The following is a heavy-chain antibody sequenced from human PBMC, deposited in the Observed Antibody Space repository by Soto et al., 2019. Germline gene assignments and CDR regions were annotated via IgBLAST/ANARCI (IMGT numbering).Heavy chain of an antibody. CDR1: GGSISSSNW. J-gene: IGHJ6*02. Sequence: PSETLSLTCAVSGGSISSSNWWCWGRQPPGKGLEWIGEIYHSGSTNYNPSLKSRVTISVDKSKNQSSLKLSSVTAADTAVYYCARDGPEGSYNSPSLGYYYYGMDVWGQGTTVTVSS. CDR2: IYHSGST. CDR3: ARDGPEGSYNSPSLGYYYYGMDV. D-gene: IGHD6-6*01. V-gene: IGHV4-4*02.